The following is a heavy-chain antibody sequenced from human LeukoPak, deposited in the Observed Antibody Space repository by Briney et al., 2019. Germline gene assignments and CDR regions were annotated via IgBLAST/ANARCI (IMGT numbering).Heavy chain of an antibody. V-gene: IGHV1-2*04. CDR3: ARGEGYGGIYGMDV. CDR2: INPNSGGT. J-gene: IGHJ6*02. Sequence: ASVKVSCKASGYTFTGYYMHWVRQAPGQGLEWMGWINPNSGGTNYAQKVQGWVTMTRDTSISTAYMELSRLRSDDTAVYYCARGEGYGGIYGMDVWGQGTTVTVSS. CDR1: GYTFTGYY. D-gene: IGHD4-23*01.